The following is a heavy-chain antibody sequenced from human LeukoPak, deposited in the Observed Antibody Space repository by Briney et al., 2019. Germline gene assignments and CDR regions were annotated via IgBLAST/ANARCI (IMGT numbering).Heavy chain of an antibody. J-gene: IGHJ4*02. Sequence: ASVKVSCKASGYTFTGYYMHWVRQAPGQGLEWMGWINPNSGGTNYAQKFQGRVTMTRDTSISTAYMELSRLRSDDTAVYYCARDHGRVAARLYFDYWGQGTLVTVSS. D-gene: IGHD6-6*01. CDR3: ARDHGRVAARLYFDY. CDR1: GYTFTGYY. CDR2: INPNSGGT. V-gene: IGHV1-2*02.